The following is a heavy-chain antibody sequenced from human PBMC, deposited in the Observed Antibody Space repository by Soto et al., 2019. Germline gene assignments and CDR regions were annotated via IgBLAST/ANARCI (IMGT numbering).Heavy chain of an antibody. Sequence: GASVKVSCKASGYTFTSYGISWVRQAPGQGLEWMGWISAYNGNTNYAQKLQGRVTMTTDTSTSTAYMELRSLRSDDTAVYYCARAHFWSGYWLAGMDVWGQGPTVTVYS. J-gene: IGHJ6*02. CDR1: GYTFTSYG. V-gene: IGHV1-18*01. D-gene: IGHD3-3*02. CDR2: ISAYNGNT. CDR3: ARAHFWSGYWLAGMDV.